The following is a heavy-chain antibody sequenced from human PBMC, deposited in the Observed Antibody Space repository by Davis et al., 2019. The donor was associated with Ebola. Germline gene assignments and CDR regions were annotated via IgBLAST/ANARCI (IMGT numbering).Heavy chain of an antibody. Sequence: GGSLRLSCAGSEFTFSSYAMSWVRQAPGKGLEWVSAISGTTGNTYYADSVKGRFTISRDNSKNTLYLHMDSLRDDDTAVYYCARVYNWGFDFWGQGTLVTVSS. D-gene: IGHD1-20*01. CDR1: EFTFSSYA. V-gene: IGHV3-23*01. J-gene: IGHJ4*02. CDR3: ARVYNWGFDF. CDR2: ISGTTGNT.